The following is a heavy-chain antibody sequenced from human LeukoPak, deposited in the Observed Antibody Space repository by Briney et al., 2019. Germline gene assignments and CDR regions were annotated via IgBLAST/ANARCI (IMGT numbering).Heavy chain of an antibody. V-gene: IGHV3-53*01. Sequence: GSLRLSCAASGFTVSSKYMSWVRPAPGKGLEWVSVIYSGGSTYYADSVKGRFTISRDNSKNTLYLQMNSLRAEDTAVYYCAREGSSGWYSYYGMDVWGQGTTVTAS. J-gene: IGHJ6*02. D-gene: IGHD6-19*01. CDR2: IYSGGST. CDR3: AREGSSGWYSYYGMDV. CDR1: GFTVSSKY.